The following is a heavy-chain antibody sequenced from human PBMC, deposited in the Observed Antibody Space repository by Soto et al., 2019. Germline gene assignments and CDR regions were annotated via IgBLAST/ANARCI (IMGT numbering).Heavy chain of an antibody. Sequence: SETLSLTCAVSGGSISSYYWSWIRQTAGKGLEWIGRIYPSGNTNYSPSLKSRVTVSIDTSKNQLSLKLRSVTAADTAVYFCAGDEGYYYYGVDVWGQGTAVTVSS. CDR3: AGDEGYYYYGVDV. CDR2: IYPSGNT. V-gene: IGHV4-4*07. CDR1: GGSISSYY. J-gene: IGHJ6*02.